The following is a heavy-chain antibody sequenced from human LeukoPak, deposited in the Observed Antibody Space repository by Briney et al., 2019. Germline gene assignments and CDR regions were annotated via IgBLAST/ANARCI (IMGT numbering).Heavy chain of an antibody. CDR2: IYYSGST. CDR1: GGSISSSSYY. V-gene: IGHV4-39*07. Sequence: SETLSLTCTVSGGSISSSSYYWGWIRQPLGKGLEWIGSIYYSGSTYYNPSLKSRVTISVDTSKNQFSLKLSSVTAADTAVYYCARRPFGMITFGGVIVSWFDPWGQGTLVTVSS. CDR3: ARRPFGMITFGGVIVSWFDP. D-gene: IGHD3-16*02. J-gene: IGHJ5*02.